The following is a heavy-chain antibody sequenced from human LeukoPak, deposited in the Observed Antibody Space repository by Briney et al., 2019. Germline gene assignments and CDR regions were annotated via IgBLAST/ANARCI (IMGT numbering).Heavy chain of an antibody. CDR2: ISGSGGST. J-gene: IGHJ5*02. CDR1: GFSFSSSW. Sequence: GGSLRLSCAASGFSFSSSWMSWVRQAPGKGLEWVSAISGSGGSTYYADSVKGRFTISRDNSKNTLYLQMNSLRAEDTAVYYCAKIPLFGWFDPWGQGTLVTVSS. D-gene: IGHD3-10*01. V-gene: IGHV3-23*01. CDR3: AKIPLFGWFDP.